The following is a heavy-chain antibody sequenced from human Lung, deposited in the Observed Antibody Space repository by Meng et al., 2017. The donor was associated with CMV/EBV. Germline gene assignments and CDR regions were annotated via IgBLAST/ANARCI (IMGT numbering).Heavy chain of an antibody. D-gene: IGHD3-22*01. J-gene: IGHJ4*02. Sequence: GGSXRLXCAASGFTFSSYSMNWVRQAPGKGLEWVSSISSSSSYISYADSVKGRFIISRDNAKNSLYLQMNSLRAEDTAVYHCAPTYYYDSSGDYPFDYWGQGXLVTVSS. CDR3: APTYYYDSSGDYPFDY. V-gene: IGHV3-21*01. CDR1: GFTFSSYS. CDR2: ISSSSSYI.